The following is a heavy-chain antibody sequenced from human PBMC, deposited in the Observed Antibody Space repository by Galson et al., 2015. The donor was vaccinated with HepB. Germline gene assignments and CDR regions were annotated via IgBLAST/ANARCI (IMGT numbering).Heavy chain of an antibody. CDR1: GYTFTYNY. Sequence: SMKVSYKAAGYTFTYNYFKWVRQAPGEGLEWMWWSSAYNCETNYRPNLQSGVTMTTDTSTSPAYMELRSLRSDDTAVYFCARDIAAAGVVFDSWGQGTLVTVSS. V-gene: IGHV1-18*04. CDR2: SSAYNCET. CDR3: ARDIAAAGVVFDS. D-gene: IGHD6-13*01. J-gene: IGHJ4*02.